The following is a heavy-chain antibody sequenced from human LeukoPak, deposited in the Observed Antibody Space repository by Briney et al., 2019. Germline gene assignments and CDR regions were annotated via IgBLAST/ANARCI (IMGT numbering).Heavy chain of an antibody. Sequence: PSETLSLTCAVYGGSFSGYYWSWIRQPPGKGLEWIGEINHSGSTNYNPSLKSRVTISVDTPKNQFSLKLSSVTAADTAVYYCARVGVLRFLEWLSLRGAFDIWGQGTMVTVSS. V-gene: IGHV4-34*01. CDR2: INHSGST. CDR1: GGSFSGYY. CDR3: ARVGVLRFLEWLSLRGAFDI. J-gene: IGHJ3*02. D-gene: IGHD3-3*01.